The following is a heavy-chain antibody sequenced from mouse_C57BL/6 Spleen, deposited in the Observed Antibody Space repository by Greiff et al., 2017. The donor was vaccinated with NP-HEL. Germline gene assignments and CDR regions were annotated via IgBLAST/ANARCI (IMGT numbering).Heavy chain of an antibody. J-gene: IGHJ4*01. D-gene: IGHD3-2*02. CDR2: IYPGDGDT. CDR1: GYAFSSSW. Sequence: VQLQQSGPELVKPGASVKISCKASGYAFSSSWMNWVKQRPGKGLDWIGRIYPGDGDTNYNGKFKGKATLTADKSSSTAYMQLSSLTSEDSAVYFCARWGSSGYVGAMDYWGQGTSVTVSS. CDR3: ARWGSSGYVGAMDY. V-gene: IGHV1-82*01.